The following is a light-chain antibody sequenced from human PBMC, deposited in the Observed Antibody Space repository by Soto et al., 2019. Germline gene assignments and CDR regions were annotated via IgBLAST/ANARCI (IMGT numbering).Light chain of an antibody. V-gene: IGLV2-8*01. J-gene: IGLJ1*01. CDR3: SSYAGSNYPYV. Sequence: QSLLARPPSASGSPGQSVTIACTGTSSDVGYYNYVSWYQQPPGKAPKLLIHDVSKRPSGVPDRFSGSKSGNTASLTVSGLQAEDEGDYYCSSYAGSNYPYVFGTGTKVTVL. CDR2: DVS. CDR1: SSDVGYYNY.